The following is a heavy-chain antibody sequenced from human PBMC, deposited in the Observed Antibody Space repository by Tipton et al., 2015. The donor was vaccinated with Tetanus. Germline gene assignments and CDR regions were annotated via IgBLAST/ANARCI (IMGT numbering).Heavy chain of an antibody. V-gene: IGHV3-23*01. CDR2: ILAGGGST. CDR1: GFRFNSYA. J-gene: IGHJ4*02. D-gene: IGHD3-22*01. Sequence: SLRLSCAASGFRFNSYAMSWVRQAPGKGLEWVSGILAGGGSTYYADSVKGRFTMSRDNSQDTVSLQMNDLRADDTAVYYCAKAWGAVVTLDDWGQGTLVTVSS. CDR3: AKAWGAVVTLDD.